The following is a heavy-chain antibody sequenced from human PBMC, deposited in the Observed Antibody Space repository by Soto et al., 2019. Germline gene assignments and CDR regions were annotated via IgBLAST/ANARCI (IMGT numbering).Heavy chain of an antibody. Sequence: EVQLVESGGGLVKPGGSLRLSCAASGFTFSSYSMNWVRQAPGKGLEWVSSISSSSSYIYYADSVKGRFIISRDNAKNSLYLQMNSLRAEDTAVYYCARDRSLGDHDYYYYGMDVWAQGTTVTVSS. CDR1: GFTFSSYS. CDR3: ARDRSLGDHDYYYYGMDV. V-gene: IGHV3-21*01. J-gene: IGHJ6*02. CDR2: ISSSSSYI. D-gene: IGHD3-16*01.